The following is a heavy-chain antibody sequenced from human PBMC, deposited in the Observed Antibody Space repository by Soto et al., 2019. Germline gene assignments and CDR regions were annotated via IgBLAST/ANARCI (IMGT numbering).Heavy chain of an antibody. CDR2: IYYNGTT. CDR3: VGRLGAFWFDP. V-gene: IGHV4-31*03. CDR1: GGSISSPNFY. Sequence: SETLSLTCTVSGGSISSPNFYWSWIRQHPGKGLEWIGHIYYNGTTYYNPSLKSRVSISVDTSKNQFSLKLSSVTAADTAVYYCVGRLGAFWFDPWGQGTLVTVSS. J-gene: IGHJ5*02.